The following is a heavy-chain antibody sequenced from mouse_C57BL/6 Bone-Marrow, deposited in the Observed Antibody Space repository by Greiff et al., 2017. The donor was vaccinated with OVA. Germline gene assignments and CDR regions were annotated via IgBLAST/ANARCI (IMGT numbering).Heavy chain of an antibody. D-gene: IGHD1-1*01. V-gene: IGHV1-19*01. CDR2: INPYNGGT. CDR3: ASRELLRVPDFDY. Sequence: VQLKESGPVLVKPGASVKMSCKASGYTFTDYYMNWVKQSHGKSLEWIGVINPYNGGTSYNQKFKGKATLTVDKSSSTAYMELNSLTSEDSAVYYCASRELLRVPDFDYWGQGTTLTVSS. J-gene: IGHJ2*01. CDR1: GYTFTDYY.